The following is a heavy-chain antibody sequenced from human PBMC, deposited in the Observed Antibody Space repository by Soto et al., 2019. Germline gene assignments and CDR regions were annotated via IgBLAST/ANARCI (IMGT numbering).Heavy chain of an antibody. V-gene: IGHV1-69*12. D-gene: IGHD3-3*01. CDR2: IIPIFGTA. Sequence: QVQLVQSGAEVKKPGSSVKVSCKASGGTFSSYAISWVRQAPGQGLEWMGGIIPIFGTANYAQKFQGRVTITADESTSTADMELSILRCEETAVYYCARGTIFGVGPYNWGQGTLVTVSS. CDR3: ARGTIFGVGPYN. CDR1: GGTFSSYA. J-gene: IGHJ4*02.